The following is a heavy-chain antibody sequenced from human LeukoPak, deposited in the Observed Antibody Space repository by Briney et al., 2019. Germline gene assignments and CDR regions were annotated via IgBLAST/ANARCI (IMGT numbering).Heavy chain of an antibody. CDR1: GFTVSSNY. V-gene: IGHV3-53*01. CDR2: IYSGGST. CDR3: ARASYYYEFYYYYYYMDV. D-gene: IGHD3-22*01. Sequence: GGSLRLSCAASGFTVSSNYMSWVRQAPGKGLEWVSVIYSGGSTYYADSVKGRFTISRDNSKNTLYLQMNSLRAEDTAVYYCARASYYYEFYYYYYYMDVWGKGTTVTISS. J-gene: IGHJ6*03.